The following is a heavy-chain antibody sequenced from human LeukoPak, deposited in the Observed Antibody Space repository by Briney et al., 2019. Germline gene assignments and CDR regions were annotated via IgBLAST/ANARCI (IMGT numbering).Heavy chain of an antibody. V-gene: IGHV1-8*01. J-gene: IGHJ5*02. CDR3: ATTPTNSRGWFDP. Sequence: GAPVKVSCKASGYTLFSYDINWVRQATGQGLEWMGWMNVKSGNTGYAQKFQGRVTMTRNTSISTAYIELTSLRSEDTAVYYCATTPTNSRGWFDPWGQGTLVTVSS. CDR2: MNVKSGNT. D-gene: IGHD2-8*01. CDR1: GYTLFSYD.